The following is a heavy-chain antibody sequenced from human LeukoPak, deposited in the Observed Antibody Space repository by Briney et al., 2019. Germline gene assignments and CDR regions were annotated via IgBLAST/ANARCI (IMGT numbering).Heavy chain of an antibody. Sequence: SETLSLTCAVSGYSISSGYYWGWIRQPPGKGLEWIGSIYHSGSTYYNPSLKSRVTISVDTSKNQFSLKLSSVTAADTAVYYCARRRDGCEDVFDIWGQGTMVTVSS. J-gene: IGHJ3*02. V-gene: IGHV4-38-2*01. CDR2: IYHSGST. D-gene: IGHD5-24*01. CDR3: ARRRDGCEDVFDI. CDR1: GYSISSGYY.